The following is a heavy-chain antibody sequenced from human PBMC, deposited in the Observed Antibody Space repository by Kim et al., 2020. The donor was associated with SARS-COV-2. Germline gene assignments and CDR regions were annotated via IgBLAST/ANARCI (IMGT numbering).Heavy chain of an antibody. CDR1: GFTFETYA. D-gene: IGHD2-21*01. J-gene: IGHJ3*01. V-gene: IGHV3-23*01. Sequence: GGSLRLSCGASGFTFETYAMTWVRQVAGKGLQWVSSIVGSGGSTFYADSVEGRFTISRDNFNTNMYLEMSSLRTDDTATYYCAKAIYCGAGCYSYGSYV. CDR2: IVGSGGST. CDR3: AKAIYCGAGCYSYGSYV.